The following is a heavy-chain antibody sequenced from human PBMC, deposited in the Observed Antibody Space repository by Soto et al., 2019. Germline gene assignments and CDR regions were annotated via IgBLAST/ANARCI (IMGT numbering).Heavy chain of an antibody. Sequence: ASMKVSCKASGYTFPSYGISWVRQAPGQGLEWMGWISAYNGNTNYAQKLQGRVTMTTDTSTSTAYMELRSLRSDDTAVYYCARDNFWSGYYRYFDYWGQGTLVTVSS. CDR1: GYTFPSYG. D-gene: IGHD3-3*01. CDR2: ISAYNGNT. V-gene: IGHV1-18*01. J-gene: IGHJ4*02. CDR3: ARDNFWSGYYRYFDY.